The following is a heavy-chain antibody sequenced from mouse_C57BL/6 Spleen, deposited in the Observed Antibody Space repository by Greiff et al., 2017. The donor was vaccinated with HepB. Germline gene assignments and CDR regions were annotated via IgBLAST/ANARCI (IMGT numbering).Heavy chain of an antibody. CDR3: ARSYSNFSWFAY. Sequence: QVQLQQPGAELVRPGSSVKLSCKASGYTFTSYWMDWVKQRPGQGLEWIGNIYPSDSETHYNQKFKDKATLTVDKSSSTAYMQLSSLTSEDSAVYSCARSYSNFSWFAYWGQGTLVTVSA. V-gene: IGHV1-61*01. D-gene: IGHD2-5*01. CDR2: IYPSDSET. CDR1: GYTFTSYW. J-gene: IGHJ3*01.